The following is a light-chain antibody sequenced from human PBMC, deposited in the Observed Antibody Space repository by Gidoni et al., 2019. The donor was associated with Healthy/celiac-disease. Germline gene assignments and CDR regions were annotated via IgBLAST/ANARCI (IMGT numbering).Light chain of an antibody. CDR2: AAS. J-gene: IGKJ4*01. CDR3: QQSYSTPRT. CDR1: QSISSY. Sequence: XXQMTQSPSSLSASVGDRVTITCRASQSISSYLNWYQQKPGKAPKLLIYAASSLQSGVPSRFSGSGSGTDFTLTISSLQPEDFATYYCQQSYSTPRTFGGGTKVEIK. V-gene: IGKV1-39*01.